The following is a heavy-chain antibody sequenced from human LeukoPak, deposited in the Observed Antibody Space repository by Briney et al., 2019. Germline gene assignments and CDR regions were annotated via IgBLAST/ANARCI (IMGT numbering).Heavy chain of an antibody. CDR1: GYTFTSYA. D-gene: IGHD3-22*01. Sequence: GASVKVSCKASGYTFTSYAMHWVRQAPGQRLEWMGWINAGNGNTKYSQKFQGRVTITRDTSASTACMELSSLRSEDTAVYYCARGKYYYDSSGYYEPDYWGQGTLVTVSS. J-gene: IGHJ4*02. CDR3: ARGKYYYDSSGYYEPDY. CDR2: INAGNGNT. V-gene: IGHV1-3*01.